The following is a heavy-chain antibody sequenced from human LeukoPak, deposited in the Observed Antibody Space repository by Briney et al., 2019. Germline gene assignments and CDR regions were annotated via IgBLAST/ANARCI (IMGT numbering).Heavy chain of an antibody. D-gene: IGHD5-24*01. CDR3: AGLDRNGNNYYDC. CDR2: IYYTGST. J-gene: IGHJ4*02. V-gene: IGHV4-59*01. Sequence: SETLSLTCTVSGGSISPYFWSWIRQPPGKGLEWIGYIYYTGSTNYNPSLKSRVTISVDTSKNQFSLKLSSVTAADTAVYYCAGLDRNGNNYYDCWGQGTLVTVSS. CDR1: GGSISPYF.